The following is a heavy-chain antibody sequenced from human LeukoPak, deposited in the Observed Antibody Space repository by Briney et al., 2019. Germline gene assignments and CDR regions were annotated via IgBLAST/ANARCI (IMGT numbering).Heavy chain of an antibody. J-gene: IGHJ4*02. V-gene: IGHV4-30-2*01. D-gene: IGHD5-24*01. CDR3: ARRDDGFDY. Sequence: PSQTLSLTCTVSGGSISSGGYYWSWIRQPPGKGLEWIGYIYHSGSTYYNPSLKSRVTISVDRSKNQFSLTLSSVTAADTAVYYCARRDDGFDYWGQGTLVTVSS. CDR2: IYHSGST. CDR1: GGSISSGGYY.